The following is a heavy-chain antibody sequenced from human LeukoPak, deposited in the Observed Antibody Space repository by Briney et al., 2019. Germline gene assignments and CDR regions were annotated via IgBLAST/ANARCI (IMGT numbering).Heavy chain of an antibody. Sequence: GRSLRLSCAASGFTFSSYGMHWVRQAPGKGLEWVAVISYDGSNKYYADPVKGRFTISRDNSKNTLYLQMNSLRAEDTAVYYCAKDRDSLDYWGQGTLVTVSS. D-gene: IGHD3-22*01. CDR1: GFTFSSYG. CDR2: ISYDGSNK. J-gene: IGHJ4*02. CDR3: AKDRDSLDY. V-gene: IGHV3-30*18.